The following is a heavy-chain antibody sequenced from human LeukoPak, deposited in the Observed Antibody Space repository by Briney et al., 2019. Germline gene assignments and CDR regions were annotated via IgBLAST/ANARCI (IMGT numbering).Heavy chain of an antibody. V-gene: IGHV3-11*04. D-gene: IGHD3-22*01. Sequence: GGSLRLSCEASGFTFSNYYMSWIRQAPGKGLEWVSHIKGNGATTYYADSVRGRFTISRDNAKNTLNLQMNSLRAEDTAVYYCARDLGQYYDTSDNWFDPWGQGTLVTVSS. CDR3: ARDLGQYYDTSDNWFDP. CDR2: IKGNGATT. J-gene: IGHJ5*02. CDR1: GFTFSNYY.